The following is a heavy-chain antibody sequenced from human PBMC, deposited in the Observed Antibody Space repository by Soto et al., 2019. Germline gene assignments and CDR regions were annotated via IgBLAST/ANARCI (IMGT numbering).Heavy chain of an antibody. J-gene: IGHJ4*02. CDR3: AREMRLGALLYFDY. CDR1: GGSISRSHW. CDR2: VFESGST. D-gene: IGHD5-12*01. Sequence: QVQLKESGPGLVKPSGTLSLTCAVSGGSISRSHWWSWVRQPPGKGLEWIGDVFESGSTNYNPSLKSRVSISVDKSRSQFSLNLAFVNAADTAIYFCAREMRLGALLYFDYWGQGTLVTVSS. V-gene: IGHV4-4*02.